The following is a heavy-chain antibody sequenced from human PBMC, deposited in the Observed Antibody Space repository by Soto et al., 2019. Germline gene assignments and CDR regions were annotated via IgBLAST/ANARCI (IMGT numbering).Heavy chain of an antibody. Sequence: SETLSLTCAVYGGSFSGYYWSWIRQPPGKGLEWIGEINHSGSTNYNPSLKSRVTISVDTSKNQFSLKLSSVTAADTAVYYCARVPRGSTSDGDRGGFDYWGQGTLVTVSS. V-gene: IGHV4-34*01. D-gene: IGHD4-17*01. J-gene: IGHJ4*02. CDR2: INHSGST. CDR1: GGSFSGYY. CDR3: ARVPRGSTSDGDRGGFDY.